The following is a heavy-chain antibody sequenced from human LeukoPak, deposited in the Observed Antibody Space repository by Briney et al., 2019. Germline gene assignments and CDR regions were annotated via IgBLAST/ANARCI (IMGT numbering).Heavy chain of an antibody. D-gene: IGHD4-17*01. CDR2: ISSSSSYI. CDR3: AREGLRTNAFDI. J-gene: IGHJ3*02. CDR1: GFTFSSYS. V-gene: IGHV3-21*01. Sequence: KPGGSLRLSCAASGFTFSSYSMNWVRQAPGKGLEWVSSISSSSSYIYYADSVKGRFTISRDNAKNSLYLQMNSLRAEDTAVYYCAREGLRTNAFDIWGQGTMVTVSS.